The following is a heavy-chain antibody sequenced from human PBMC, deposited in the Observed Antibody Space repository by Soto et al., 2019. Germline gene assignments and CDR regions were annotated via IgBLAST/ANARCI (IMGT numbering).Heavy chain of an antibody. CDR2: LNPNSGGT. CDR1: GYIFIDYY. V-gene: IGHV1-2*02. D-gene: IGHD2-2*01. J-gene: IGHJ5*02. Sequence: ASVKVSCKASGYIFIDYYITWVRPAPVQVLEWMVWLNPNSGGTNYAEQFQGRVTMTTDTSITTAYMELSGLRSDDTAVYYCVRPYCGTTSCHDWFETWGKGTPVTASS. CDR3: VRPYCGTTSCHDWFET.